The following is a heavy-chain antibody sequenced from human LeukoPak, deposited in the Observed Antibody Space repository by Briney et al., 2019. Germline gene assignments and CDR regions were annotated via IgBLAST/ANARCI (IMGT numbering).Heavy chain of an antibody. CDR1: GFTFSSYW. D-gene: IGHD3-9*01. J-gene: IGHJ4*02. Sequence: GGSLRLSCAASGFTFSSYWMSWVRQAPGKGLEWVANIKQDGSEKYYVDSVKGRFTISRDNAKNSLYLQMNSLRAEDTAVYYCARVSLAHILTGYHFGYWGQGTLVTVSS. CDR2: IKQDGSEK. CDR3: ARVSLAHILTGYHFGY. V-gene: IGHV3-7*01.